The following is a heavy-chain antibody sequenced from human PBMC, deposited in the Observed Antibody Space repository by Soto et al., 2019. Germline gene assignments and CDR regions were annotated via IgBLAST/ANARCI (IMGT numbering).Heavy chain of an antibody. D-gene: IGHD2-2*01. CDR3: ARFAPSYCSSTSCYAFVVAY. CDR1: GFTFSSYW. Sequence: EVQLVESGGGLVQPGGSLRLSCAASGFTFSSYWMSWVRQAPGKGLEWVANIKQDGSEKYYVDSVKGRFTISRDNAKDSLYLQMNSLRGADTAVYFCARFAPSYCSSTSCYAFVVAYWGQGTLVTVSS. CDR2: IKQDGSEK. J-gene: IGHJ4*02. V-gene: IGHV3-7*05.